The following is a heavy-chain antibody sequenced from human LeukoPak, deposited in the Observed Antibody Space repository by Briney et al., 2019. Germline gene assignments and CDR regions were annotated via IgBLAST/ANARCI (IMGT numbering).Heavy chain of an antibody. CDR3: ARGGGDSFDY. D-gene: IGHD4-17*01. Sequence: LRLPCADSGFTFSSYAMSWIRQPPGKGLEWIGYIYHSGSTYYNPSLKSRVTISVDRSKNQFSLKLSSVTAADTAVYYCARGGGDSFDYWGQGTLVTVSS. V-gene: IGHV4-30-2*01. CDR1: GFTFSSYA. J-gene: IGHJ4*02. CDR2: IYHSGST.